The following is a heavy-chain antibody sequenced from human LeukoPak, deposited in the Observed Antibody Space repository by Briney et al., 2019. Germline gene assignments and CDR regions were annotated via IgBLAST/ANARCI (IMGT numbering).Heavy chain of an antibody. Sequence: GGSLSLSCAASGFTFDDYAMHWVRHAPGKGLEWVSGISWNSGSIGYADSVKGRFTISRDNAKHSLYLQMNSLRAEDTAVYYCARGVSSAWYFDYWGQGTLVTVSS. V-gene: IGHV3-9*01. J-gene: IGHJ4*02. CDR1: GFTFDDYA. CDR3: ARGVSSAWYFDY. D-gene: IGHD3-22*01. CDR2: ISWNSGSI.